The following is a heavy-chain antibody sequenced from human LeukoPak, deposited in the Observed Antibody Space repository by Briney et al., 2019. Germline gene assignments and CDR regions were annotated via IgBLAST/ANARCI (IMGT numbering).Heavy chain of an antibody. CDR1: GGSISTYY. CDR3: ARGVMGAYYYYYGMDV. J-gene: IGHJ6*02. CDR2: IYYSGST. Sequence: PSETLSLTCTVSGGSISTYYWSWIRQPPGKGLEWIGYIYYSGSTNYNPSLKSRVTISVDTSKNQFSLKLSSVTAADTAVYYCARGVMGAYYYYYGMDVWGQGTTVTVSS. V-gene: IGHV4-59*01. D-gene: IGHD1-26*01.